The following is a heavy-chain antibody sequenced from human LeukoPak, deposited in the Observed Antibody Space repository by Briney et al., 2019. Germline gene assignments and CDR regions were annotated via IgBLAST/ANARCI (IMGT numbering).Heavy chain of an antibody. CDR3: ARALGLDSGYDFYYYYMDV. D-gene: IGHD5-12*01. CDR1: GGTFSGYA. J-gene: IGHJ6*03. V-gene: IGHV1-69*13. CDR2: IIPIFGTA. Sequence: ASVKVSCKASGGTFSGYAISWVRQAPGQGLEWMGGIIPIFGTANYAQKFQGRVTITADESTSTAYMELSSLRSEDTAVYYCARALGLDSGYDFYYYYMDVWGKGTTVTVSS.